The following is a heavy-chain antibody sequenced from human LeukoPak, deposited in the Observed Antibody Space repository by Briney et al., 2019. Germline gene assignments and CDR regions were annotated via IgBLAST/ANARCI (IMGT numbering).Heavy chain of an antibody. D-gene: IGHD3-10*01. J-gene: IGHJ3*02. CDR1: GFTFSSYS. V-gene: IGHV3-21*01. CDR3: ARDTVLLWFGELSDDAVDI. CDR2: ISSSSSYI. Sequence: PGGSLRLSCAASGFTFSSYSMNRVRQAPGKGLEWVSSISSSSSYIYYADSVKGRFTISRDNAKNSLYLQMNSLRAEDTAVYYCARDTVLLWFGELSDDAVDIWGQGTMVTVSS.